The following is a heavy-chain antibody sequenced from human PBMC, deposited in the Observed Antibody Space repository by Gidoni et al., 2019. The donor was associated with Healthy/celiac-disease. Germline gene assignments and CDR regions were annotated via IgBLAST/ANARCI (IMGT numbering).Heavy chain of an antibody. V-gene: IGHV4-30-4*01. D-gene: IGHD3-9*01. Sequence: QVQLQESCPGLVKPSQTLSLTCTVSGGSIIIGDYYWSWIRQPPGKGLEWIGYIYYSGSTYYNPSLKSRVTISVDTSKNQFSLKLSSVTAADTAVYYCARGAYDILTGYAFDIWGQGTMVTVSS. CDR3: ARGAYDILTGYAFDI. CDR2: IYYSGST. J-gene: IGHJ3*02. CDR1: GGSIIIGDYY.